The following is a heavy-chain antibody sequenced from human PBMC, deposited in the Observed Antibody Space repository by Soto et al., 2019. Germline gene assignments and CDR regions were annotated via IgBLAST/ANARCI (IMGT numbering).Heavy chain of an antibody. CDR2: VNDNGGSS. CDR1: GFTFSSHA. V-gene: IGHV3-23*01. Sequence: EVQLLESGGGLVQSGGSLRLSCAASGFTFSSHAMTWVRQAPGEGLEWVSSVNDNGGSSYYADSVQGRFTISRDNSKTTLYLQMSSLRAEDTAVYYCAKASIQQLVRIGMDVWGQGTTVTVSS. J-gene: IGHJ6*02. CDR3: AKASIQQLVRIGMDV. D-gene: IGHD6-13*01.